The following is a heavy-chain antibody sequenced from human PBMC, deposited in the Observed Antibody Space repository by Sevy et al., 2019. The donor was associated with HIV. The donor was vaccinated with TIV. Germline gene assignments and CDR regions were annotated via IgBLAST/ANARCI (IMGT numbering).Heavy chain of an antibody. V-gene: IGHV3-15*01. J-gene: IGHJ4*02. D-gene: IGHD4-4*01. CDR1: GFTLSDAW. CDR2: IKSKTDGGPT. CDR3: TTDAHDFTNYPSPYYFDQ. Sequence: GGSLRLSCAASGFTLSDAWMSWVRQAPGKGLEWVGRIKSKTDGGPTDYAAPVKGRFTISRDESKNTPYLQMNSLKTEDTAVYYCTTDAHDFTNYPSPYYFDQWGQGTLVTVSS.